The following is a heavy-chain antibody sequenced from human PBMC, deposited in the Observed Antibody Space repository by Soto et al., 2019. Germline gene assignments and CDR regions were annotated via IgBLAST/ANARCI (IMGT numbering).Heavy chain of an antibody. V-gene: IGHV3-30-3*01. CDR1: GFTFSNYV. CDR2: ISYDGTNK. D-gene: IGHD2-15*01. CDR3: TRGYSSGP. Sequence: QVQLVESGGGVVPPGKSLRLSCAASGFTFSNYVLHWVRQAPGKGLEWVAVISYDGTNKYYVDSVKGRFTISRDNSKNTLYLEMNSLRVEDTAVYYCTRGYSSGPWGRGTLVTVSS. J-gene: IGHJ5*02.